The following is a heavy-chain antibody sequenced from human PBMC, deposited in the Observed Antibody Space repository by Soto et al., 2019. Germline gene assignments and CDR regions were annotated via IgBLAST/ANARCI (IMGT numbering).Heavy chain of an antibody. Sequence: QVQLVQSGAEVKKPGSSVKVSCKASGDTFSNHTISWVRQAPGQGLEWMGRIIPLLGVANYALKFQGRVPIPPDKPPYPASMELTTLRSEDPALYYCARVSEMGPVTKASSYSSMAVWAKGTPVPVS. CDR1: GDTFSNHT. D-gene: IGHD4-4*01. CDR3: ARVSEMGPVTKASSYSSMAV. V-gene: IGHV1-69*02. J-gene: IGHJ6*03. CDR2: IIPLLGVA.